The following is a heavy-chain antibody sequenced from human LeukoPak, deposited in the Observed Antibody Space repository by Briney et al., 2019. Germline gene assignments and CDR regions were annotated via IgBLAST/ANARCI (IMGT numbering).Heavy chain of an antibody. CDR2: IYYSGST. CDR3: AKAPTHIVGDGPDY. V-gene: IGHV4-39*01. CDR1: GGSISSSGYY. D-gene: IGHD1-26*01. Sequence: SETLSRTCSVPGGSISSSGYYWGWIRQPPGKGLEWIGSIYYSGSTYYNPSLKSRVTISVDTSKNQFSLRLNSVTTADTAVYYCAKAPTHIVGDGPDYWGQGTLVTVSS. J-gene: IGHJ4*02.